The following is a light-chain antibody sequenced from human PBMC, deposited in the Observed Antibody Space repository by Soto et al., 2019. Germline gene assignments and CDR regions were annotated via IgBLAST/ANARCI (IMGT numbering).Light chain of an antibody. CDR3: LSYDNHVNGLVGSLV. Sequence: QSVLTQPPSVSGATGKRVTISCTGTSSNIGAGYDVPWYQQLPGTAPKLLIYANNNRPSGVPDRFSGSKSGTSASLALTGLQAEDEADYYCLSYDNHVNGLVGSLVLGGGTKVTVL. CDR1: SSNIGAGYD. J-gene: IGLJ2*01. CDR2: ANN. V-gene: IGLV1-40*01.